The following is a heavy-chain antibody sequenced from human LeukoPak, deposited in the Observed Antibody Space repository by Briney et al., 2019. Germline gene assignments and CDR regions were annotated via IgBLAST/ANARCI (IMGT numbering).Heavy chain of an antibody. CDR1: GYTFTGYY. CDR2: INPNSGGT. CDR3: ARAETIFGVTLMGY. V-gene: IGHV1-2*02. Sequence: ASVKVSCKASGYTFTGYYMHWVRQAPGQGLEWMGWINPNSGGTNYAQKFQGRVTMTRDTSISTAYMELSRLRSDDTAVYYCARAETIFGVTLMGYWGQGTLVTVSS. J-gene: IGHJ4*02. D-gene: IGHD3-3*01.